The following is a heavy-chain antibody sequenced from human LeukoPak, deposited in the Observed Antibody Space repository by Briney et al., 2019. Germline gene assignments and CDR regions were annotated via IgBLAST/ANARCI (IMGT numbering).Heavy chain of an antibody. V-gene: IGHV3-23*01. Sequence: PGGSLRLSCVASGFTFSSYAMSWVRQAPGKGLEWVSGISITGGSTYYTDSVKGRFTISRDNSKNTLYLQMNSLRVGDTAVYYCATLSVAAGDWDDDFWGQGTLLTVSS. J-gene: IGHJ4*02. D-gene: IGHD6-13*01. CDR3: ATLSVAAGDWDDDF. CDR1: GFTFSSYA. CDR2: ISITGGST.